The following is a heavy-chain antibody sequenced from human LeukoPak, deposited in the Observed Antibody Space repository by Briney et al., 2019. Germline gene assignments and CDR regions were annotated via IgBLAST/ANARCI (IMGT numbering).Heavy chain of an antibody. Sequence: ASVKVSCKASGYTFTSYGISWVRQAPGQGLEWMGWISAYNGNTNYPQKLQGRVTMTTDTSTSTAYMELRSLRSDDTAVYYCARGGYSYGFPGGWFDPWGQGTLVTVSS. CDR3: ARGGYSYGFPGGWFDP. D-gene: IGHD5-18*01. CDR1: GYTFTSYG. V-gene: IGHV1-18*01. J-gene: IGHJ5*02. CDR2: ISAYNGNT.